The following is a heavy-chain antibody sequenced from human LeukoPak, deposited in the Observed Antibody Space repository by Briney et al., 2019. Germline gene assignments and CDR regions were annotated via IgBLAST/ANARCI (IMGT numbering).Heavy chain of an antibody. CDR1: GGSLSSYY. CDR3: AREEFCNGGGCSFDS. J-gene: IGHJ4*02. V-gene: IGHV4-4*07. D-gene: IGHD2-15*01. Sequence: SETLSLTCSVSGGSLSSYYWSWIRQSARKGLEWIGRIYPSGTTNYNPSLKSRVTVSLDTSKKHFSLNLSSVTAADTAMYYCAREEFCNGGGCSFDSWGQGALVTVSS. CDR2: IYPSGTT.